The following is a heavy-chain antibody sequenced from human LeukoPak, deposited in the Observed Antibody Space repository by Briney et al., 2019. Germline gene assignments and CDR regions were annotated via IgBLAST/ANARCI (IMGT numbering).Heavy chain of an antibody. Sequence: SETLSLTCTVSGGSISSYYWSWTRRPPGKGLEWIGEINHSGSTNYNPSLKSRVTISVDTSKNQFSLKPSSVTAADTAVYYCARAPYYGSGSYLPLYFDYWAREPWSPSPQ. CDR3: ARAPYYGSGSYLPLYFDY. CDR1: GGSISSYY. J-gene: IGHJ4*02. CDR2: INHSGST. V-gene: IGHV4-34*01. D-gene: IGHD3-10*01.